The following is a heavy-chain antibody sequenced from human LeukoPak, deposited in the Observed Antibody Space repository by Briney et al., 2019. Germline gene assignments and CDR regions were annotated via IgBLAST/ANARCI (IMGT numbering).Heavy chain of an antibody. J-gene: IGHJ4*02. CDR2: IIPILGIA. D-gene: IGHD3-16*01. CDR1: GGTFSSYA. Sequence: GASVKVSCKASGGTFSSYAISWVRQAPGQGLEWMGRIIPILGIANYAQKFQGRVTITADKSTSTAYMELSSLGSEDTAVYYCARRGNRGDFDYWGQGTLVTVSS. V-gene: IGHV1-69*04. CDR3: ARRGNRGDFDY.